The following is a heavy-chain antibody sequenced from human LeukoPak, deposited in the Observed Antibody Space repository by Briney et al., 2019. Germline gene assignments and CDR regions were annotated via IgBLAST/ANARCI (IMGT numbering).Heavy chain of an antibody. Sequence: ASVKVSCKASGGTFSSYAISWVRQAPGQGLEWMGWISAYNGNTNYAQMLQGRVTMTTDTSTNTAYMELRNLRSDDAAVYYCASGGGWLEIDYWGQGTLVTVSS. CDR1: GGTFSSYA. CDR3: ASGGGWLEIDY. D-gene: IGHD3-16*01. J-gene: IGHJ4*02. V-gene: IGHV1-18*01. CDR2: ISAYNGNT.